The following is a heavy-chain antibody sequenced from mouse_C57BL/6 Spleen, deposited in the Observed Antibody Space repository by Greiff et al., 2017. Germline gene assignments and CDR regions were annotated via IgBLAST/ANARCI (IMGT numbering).Heavy chain of an antibody. D-gene: IGHD1-1*01. Sequence: EVQLVESGGGLVKPGGSLKLSCAASGFTFSSYAMSWVRQTPEKRLEWVATISDGGSYTYYPDNVKGRFTISRDNAKNNLYLQMSHLKSEDTAMYYCASTTVVASRYFDVWGTGTTVTVSS. CDR3: ASTTVVASRYFDV. V-gene: IGHV5-4*01. CDR2: ISDGGSYT. J-gene: IGHJ1*03. CDR1: GFTFSSYA.